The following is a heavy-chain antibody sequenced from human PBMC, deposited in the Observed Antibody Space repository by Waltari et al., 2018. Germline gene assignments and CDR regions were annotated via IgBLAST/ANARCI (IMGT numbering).Heavy chain of an antibody. D-gene: IGHD3-9*01. CDR1: GGSFSGSY. CDR2: INHRGST. CDR3: AGGYVLRYFDWSHGRDYFDY. Sequence: QVQLQQWGAGLLKPSETLSLTFAVYGGSFSGSYWSWVRPPPGKGREWVGEINHRGSTKYNPCLKSRVTISVETYKNQFSLKLSSVTAADTAVYYCAGGYVLRYFDWSHGRDYFDYWGQGTLVTVSS. V-gene: IGHV4-34*01. J-gene: IGHJ4*02.